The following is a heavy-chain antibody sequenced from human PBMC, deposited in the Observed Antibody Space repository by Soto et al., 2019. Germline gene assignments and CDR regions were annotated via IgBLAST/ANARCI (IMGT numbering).Heavy chain of an antibody. CDR1: GFTFDDYA. Sequence: GGSLRLSCAASGFTFDDYAMHWVRQAPGKGLEWVSGVTWNSGTMDYADSVRGRFTISRDNAKNSLYLQMNSLRAEDTALYYCAKGYCSSTSCSADYWGQGTLVTVSS. CDR2: VTWNSGTM. V-gene: IGHV3-9*01. J-gene: IGHJ4*02. D-gene: IGHD2-2*01. CDR3: AKGYCSSTSCSADY.